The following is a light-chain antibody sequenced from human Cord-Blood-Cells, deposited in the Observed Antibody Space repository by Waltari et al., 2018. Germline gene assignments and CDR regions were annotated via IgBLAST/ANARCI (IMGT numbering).Light chain of an antibody. V-gene: IGLV2-8*01. Sequence: QSALTQPPSASGSPGQSVTISCTGTSSDVGVYNYVSWYQQHPGKAPKLMIYEVSKRPPGVPDRCSGSKSGNTASLTVSGLQAEEEADYYCSSYAGSNNYVFGTGTKVTVL. J-gene: IGLJ1*01. CDR1: SSDVGVYNY. CDR3: SSYAGSNNYV. CDR2: EVS.